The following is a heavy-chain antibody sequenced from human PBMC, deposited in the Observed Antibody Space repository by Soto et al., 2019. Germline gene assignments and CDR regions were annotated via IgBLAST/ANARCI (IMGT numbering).Heavy chain of an antibody. CDR2: INPSGGST. V-gene: IGHV1-46*01. CDR3: ARDSDGGSHNIVATIKGTFDY. J-gene: IGHJ4*02. D-gene: IGHD5-12*01. CDR1: GYTFTSYY. Sequence: QVQLVQSGAEVKKPGASVKFSCKASGYTFTSYYMHWVRQAPGQGLEWMGIINPSGGSTSYAQKFQGRVTMTRDTATSTVYMELSSLRSEDTAVYYCARDSDGGSHNIVATIKGTFDYWGQGTLVTVSS.